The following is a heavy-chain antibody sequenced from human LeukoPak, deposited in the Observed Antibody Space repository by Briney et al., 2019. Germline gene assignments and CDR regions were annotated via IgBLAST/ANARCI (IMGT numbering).Heavy chain of an antibody. CDR3: GRVEGFDY. Sequence: GGSLRLSCAASGFTFSSYEMHWVRQAPGKGLEWVSYISSSGSTIYYPDSVKGRFILSRDNAKNSLYLQMNSLRAEDTAVYYCGRVEGFDYWGQGTLVTVSS. CDR2: ISSSGSTI. J-gene: IGHJ4*02. CDR1: GFTFSSYE. V-gene: IGHV3-48*03.